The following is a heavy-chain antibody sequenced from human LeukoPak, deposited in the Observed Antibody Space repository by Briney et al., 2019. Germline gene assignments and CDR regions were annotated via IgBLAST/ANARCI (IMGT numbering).Heavy chain of an antibody. Sequence: GGSLRLSCAASGFTFSNEMNWVRQAPGMGLEWISYISSSGSSISYADSVKGRFTISRDNAKNSLNLQMNSLRAEDTAVYYCARDRLFGNLPDYWGQGTLVTVSS. V-gene: IGHV3-48*03. CDR3: ARDRLFGNLPDY. CDR2: ISSSGSSI. CDR1: GFTFSNE. J-gene: IGHJ4*02. D-gene: IGHD1-7*01.